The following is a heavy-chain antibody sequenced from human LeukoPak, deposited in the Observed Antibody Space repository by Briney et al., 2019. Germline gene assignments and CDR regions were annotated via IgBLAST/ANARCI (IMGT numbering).Heavy chain of an antibody. J-gene: IGHJ4*02. Sequence: GGSLRLSCAASGFTFSNYVVGWVRQDPGKGLQWVSIINGSGSFTSYADSVKGRFTISRDNSKNTLYLQMNSLRAEDTAVYYCAKDNYYDSSGSFDYWGQGTLVTVSS. CDR3: AKDNYYDSSGSFDY. V-gene: IGHV3-23*01. CDR2: INGSGSFT. CDR1: GFTFSNYV. D-gene: IGHD3-22*01.